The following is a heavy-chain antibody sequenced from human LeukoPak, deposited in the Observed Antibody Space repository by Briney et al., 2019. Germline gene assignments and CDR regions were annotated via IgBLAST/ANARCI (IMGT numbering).Heavy chain of an antibody. CDR3: AKDYYDSSGYYLDY. Sequence: GGSLRLSCAASGFTFNRYAMYAMSWVRQAPGRGLAWVSSISGSGGGTYYSDSVKGRFTISRDNSKNTLYLQMNSLRAEDTAVYYCAKDYYDSSGYYLDYWGQGTLVTVSS. J-gene: IGHJ4*02. CDR1: GFTFNRYAMYA. V-gene: IGHV3-23*01. D-gene: IGHD3-22*01. CDR2: ISGSGGGT.